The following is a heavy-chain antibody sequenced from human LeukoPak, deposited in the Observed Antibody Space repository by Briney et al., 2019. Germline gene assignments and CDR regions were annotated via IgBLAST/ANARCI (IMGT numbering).Heavy chain of an antibody. J-gene: IGHJ3*02. Sequence: SETLSLTCAVYGGSFSGYYWSWIRQPPGKGLEWIGEINHSGNTNYNPSLKTRVTISLDTSKNQFSLRLSSVTVADTAVYYCASGLNAGASDIWGQGTMVTVSS. CDR1: GGSFSGYY. CDR2: INHSGNT. D-gene: IGHD2-8*01. CDR3: ASGLNAGASDI. V-gene: IGHV4-34*01.